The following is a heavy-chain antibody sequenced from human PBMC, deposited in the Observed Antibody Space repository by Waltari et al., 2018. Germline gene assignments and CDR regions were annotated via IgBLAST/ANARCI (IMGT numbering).Heavy chain of an antibody. V-gene: IGHV3-13*05. CDR2: IGTAGDP. Sequence: EVQLVESGGGLVQPGGSLRLSCAASGFTVSSYDMHWVRHATGQGLVWVSAIGTAGDPYYPGSVKGRFTISRENAKNSLYLQMNSLRAGDTAVYYCARGGTGEGIDVWGQGTTVTVSS. CDR3: ARGGTGEGIDV. J-gene: IGHJ6*02. CDR1: GFTVSSYD. D-gene: IGHD3-16*01.